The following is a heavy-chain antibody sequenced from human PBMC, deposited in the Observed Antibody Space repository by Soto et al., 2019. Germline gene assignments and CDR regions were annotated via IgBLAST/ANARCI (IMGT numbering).Heavy chain of an antibody. CDR1: GGSISSGGYY. V-gene: IGHV4-31*03. D-gene: IGHD2-2*01. CDR2: IYYSGST. Sequence: QVQLQESGPGLVKPSQTLSLTCTVSGGSISSGGYYWSWIRQHPGKGLEWIGYIYYSGSTYYNPSLKSRVTISVDTSKNQFSLKLSSVTAADTAVYYCARDKPAATPYYYYYMDVWGKGTTVTVSS. CDR3: ARDKPAATPYYYYYMDV. J-gene: IGHJ6*03.